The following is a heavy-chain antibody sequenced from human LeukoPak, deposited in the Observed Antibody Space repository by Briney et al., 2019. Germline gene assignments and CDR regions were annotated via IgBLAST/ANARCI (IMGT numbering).Heavy chain of an antibody. D-gene: IGHD5-18*01. CDR3: ARGDMVTNPSGDY. CDR1: GDSVSSYY. V-gene: IGHV4-59*08. CDR2: IHYSGST. Sequence: SETLSLTCNVSGDSVSSYYWNWIRQPPGKGLEWIAYIHYSGSTNYNPSLRSRVTISVDTSKNQFSLKLSSVTAADTAVYYCARGDMVTNPSGDYWGQGTLVTVSS. J-gene: IGHJ4*02.